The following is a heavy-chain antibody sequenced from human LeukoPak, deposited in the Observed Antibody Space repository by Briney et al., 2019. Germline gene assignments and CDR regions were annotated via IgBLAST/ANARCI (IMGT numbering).Heavy chain of an antibody. J-gene: IGHJ4*02. CDR3: ARERIRDSSQFDY. D-gene: IGHD6-13*01. CDR1: GFTFSSYE. CDR2: ITSRGNTI. V-gene: IGHV3-48*03. Sequence: GGSLRLSCAASGFTFSSYEMNWVRQAPGKGLEWISYITSRGNTIYYADSVKGRFTISKDNAKNSLYLQMSSLRAEDTAVYYCARERIRDSSQFDYWGQGTLVTVSS.